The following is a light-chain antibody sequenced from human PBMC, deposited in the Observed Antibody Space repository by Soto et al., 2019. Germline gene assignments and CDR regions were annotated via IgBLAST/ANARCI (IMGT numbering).Light chain of an antibody. CDR2: GAS. CDR3: QQYNEWPVT. Sequence: EIVMTQSPVTLSVSPGERATLPCRASQSVSSSLAWYQQKPGQTPRILIYGASTRATGIPARFSGSGSGADSTPTISSLQSEVFADYYCQQYNEWPVTFGGGTKVEIK. J-gene: IGKJ4*01. CDR1: QSVSSS. V-gene: IGKV3-15*01.